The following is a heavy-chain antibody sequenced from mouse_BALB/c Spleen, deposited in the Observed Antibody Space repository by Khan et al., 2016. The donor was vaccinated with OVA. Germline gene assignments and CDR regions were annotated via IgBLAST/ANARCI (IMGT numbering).Heavy chain of an antibody. CDR1: GYSFTGYF. J-gene: IGHJ2*01. D-gene: IGHD1-1*01. CDR3: ARKNGSDFDY. CDR2: INPHIGET. Sequence: EVQLKESGPELVKPGASVKISCKASGYSFTGYFMNWVMQSHGKSLEWIGRINPHIGETFYNQKFKDKATLTVDESSRTAHMELRSLASEDSAVYSCARKNGSDFDYWGQGTTLTVSS. V-gene: IGHV1-20*02.